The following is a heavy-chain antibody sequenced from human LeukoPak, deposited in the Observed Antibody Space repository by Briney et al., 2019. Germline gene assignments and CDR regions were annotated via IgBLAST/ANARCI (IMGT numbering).Heavy chain of an antibody. CDR1: GGSFSGYY. J-gene: IGHJ5*02. D-gene: IGHD3-3*01. CDR3: ARGGVKTGFDP. CDR2: INHSGST. Sequence: PSETLSLTCAVYGGSFSGYYWSWIRQPPGKGLEWIGEINHSGSTNYNPSLKSRVTISVDTSKNQFSLKLSSVTAADTAVYYCARGGVKTGFDPWGQGTLVTVSS. V-gene: IGHV4-34*01.